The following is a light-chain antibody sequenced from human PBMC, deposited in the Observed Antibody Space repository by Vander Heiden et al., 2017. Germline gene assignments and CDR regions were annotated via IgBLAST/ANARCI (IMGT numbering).Light chain of an antibody. J-gene: IGLJ1*01. V-gene: IGLV2-14*01. CDR3: SSYTKISTHA. CDR1: SSDVGGYNY. Sequence: QSALTQPASVSGSPGQSLTISCTGTSSDVGGYNYVSWYQQHPGKAPKLMIYEVSNRPSGVSNRFSGSKSGNTASLTISGLQAEDEADYYCSSYTKISTHAFGTGTKVTVL. CDR2: EVS.